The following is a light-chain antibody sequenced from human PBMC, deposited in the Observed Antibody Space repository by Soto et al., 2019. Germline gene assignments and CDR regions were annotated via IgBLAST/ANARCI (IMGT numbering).Light chain of an antibody. CDR3: AAWDDSLRAVV. V-gene: IGLV1-47*01. CDR2: RNN. J-gene: IGLJ2*01. CDR1: SSNIGSDY. Sequence: QSVLTQPPSASGTPGQRITISCSGSSSNIGSDYVYWYHQLPGTAPKLLIYRNNQRPSGVPDRFSGSKSGTSASLAISGLRSEDESDYYCAAWDDSLRAVVFGGGTQLTVL.